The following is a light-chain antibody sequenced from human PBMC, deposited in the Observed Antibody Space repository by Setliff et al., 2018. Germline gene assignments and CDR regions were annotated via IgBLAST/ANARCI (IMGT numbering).Light chain of an antibody. Sequence: QSALTQPASVSRSPGQSITISCSGTSSDIGAYDFVSWYQHHPGKAPKLMIYEVTYRPSGVSSRFSGPKSGYTASLTISGLQAEDEADYYCSAYTSSSTYVFGTGTKVTVL. CDR2: EVT. V-gene: IGLV2-14*01. CDR1: SSDIGAYDF. J-gene: IGLJ1*01. CDR3: SAYTSSSTYV.